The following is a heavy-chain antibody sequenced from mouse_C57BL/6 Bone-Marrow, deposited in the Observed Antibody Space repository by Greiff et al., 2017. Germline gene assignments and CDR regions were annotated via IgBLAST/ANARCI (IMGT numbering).Heavy chain of an antibody. J-gene: IGHJ4*01. Sequence: EVKLVESGAELVTPGASVKLSCTASGFNIKDYYMHWVKQRTEQGLEWIGRIDPEDGETQYAPKFPGKATITADTSSNTAYLQLSSLTSEDTAVYYCARNSYYYGSSYAMDYWGQGTSVTVSS. CDR3: ARNSYYYGSSYAMDY. V-gene: IGHV14-2*01. D-gene: IGHD1-1*01. CDR2: IDPEDGET. CDR1: GFNIKDYY.